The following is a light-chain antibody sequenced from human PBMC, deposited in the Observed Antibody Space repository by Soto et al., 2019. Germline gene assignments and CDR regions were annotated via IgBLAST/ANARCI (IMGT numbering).Light chain of an antibody. Sequence: QSALTQPASVSASPGQSITIYCSGTSSDVGGYKFVSWYQHHPGKAPKLMIYEVNNRPSGVSNRFSGSKSGNTASLTISGLQPEDEADYYCLSYTSANTRVFGGGTQLTVL. CDR2: EVN. CDR1: SSDVGGYKF. J-gene: IGLJ3*02. CDR3: LSYTSANTRV. V-gene: IGLV2-14*01.